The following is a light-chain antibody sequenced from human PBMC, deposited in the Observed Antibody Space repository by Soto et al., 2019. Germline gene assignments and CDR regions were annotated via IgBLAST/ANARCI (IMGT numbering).Light chain of an antibody. CDR2: EVS. CDR3: SSYTSRTTFVI. V-gene: IGLV2-14*01. J-gene: IGLJ2*01. CDR1: SSDIGGYNY. Sequence: QSALTQPASVSGSPGQSITISCTGTSSDIGGYNYVSWYQHHPGKAPKLMIYEVSNRPSWVSNRFSGSKSGNTASLTISGLQAEDEADYHCSSYTSRTTFVIFGGGTKLTVL.